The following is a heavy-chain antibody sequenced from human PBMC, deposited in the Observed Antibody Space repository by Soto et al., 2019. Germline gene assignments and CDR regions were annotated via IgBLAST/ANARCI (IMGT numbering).Heavy chain of an antibody. CDR3: ASIWNDPTLDAFDI. D-gene: IGHD1-1*01. Sequence: ASVKVSCKASGHTVTGLSMHWVRQAPGQGLEWMGVFNPGCGGTSYAQRFQGRVTMTRDTSTNTVYMELSSLRSEDTAVYYCASIWNDPTLDAFDIWGQGTMVTVSS. CDR1: GHTVTGLS. J-gene: IGHJ3*02. V-gene: IGHV1-46*03. CDR2: FNPGCGGT.